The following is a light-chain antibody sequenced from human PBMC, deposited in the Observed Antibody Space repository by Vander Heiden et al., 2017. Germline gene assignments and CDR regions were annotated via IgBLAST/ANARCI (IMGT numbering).Light chain of an antibody. Sequence: QSALTQPASVSGSPGQSITISCTGTSSDVGSYNLVSWYQQHPGKAPKLMIFDVSKRLSGVSNRFSGSKSGITASLTISGLQAEDEADYYCCSYAGSSTYYVFGTVTKVTVL. V-gene: IGLV2-23*02. J-gene: IGLJ1*01. CDR2: DVS. CDR3: CSYAGSSTYYV. CDR1: SSDVGSYNL.